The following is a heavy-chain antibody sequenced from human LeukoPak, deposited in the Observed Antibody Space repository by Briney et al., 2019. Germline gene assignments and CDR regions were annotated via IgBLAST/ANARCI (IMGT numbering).Heavy chain of an antibody. CDR1: GGTFSSYA. CDR2: IIPIFGTA. D-gene: IGHD6-6*01. J-gene: IGHJ4*02. Sequence: ASVKVSCKASGGTFSSYAISWVRQAPGQGHEWMGGIIPIFGTANYAQKFQGRVTITTDESTSTAYMELSSLRSEDTAVYYCARGRQLGPYYFDYRGQGTLVTVSS. CDR3: ARGRQLGPYYFDY. V-gene: IGHV1-69*05.